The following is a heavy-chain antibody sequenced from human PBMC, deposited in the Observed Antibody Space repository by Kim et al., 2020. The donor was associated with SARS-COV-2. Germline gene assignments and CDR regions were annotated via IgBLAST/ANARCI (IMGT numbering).Heavy chain of an antibody. CDR3: ARDREVRGVIHY. CDR1: GGTFSSYA. D-gene: IGHD3-10*01. V-gene: IGHV1-69*13. Sequence: SVKVSCKASGGTFSSYAISWVRQAPGQGLEWMGGIIPIFGTANYVQKFQSRVTITADESTSTAYMELSSLRSEDTAVYYCARDREVRGVIHYWGQGTLVTVSS. CDR2: IIPIFGTA. J-gene: IGHJ4*02.